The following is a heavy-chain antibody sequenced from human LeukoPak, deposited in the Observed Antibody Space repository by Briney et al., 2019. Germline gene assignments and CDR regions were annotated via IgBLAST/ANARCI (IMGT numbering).Heavy chain of an antibody. Sequence: LGGSLRLSCAASGLTVSSNYMSWVRQAPGKGLEWVSLIYSGGSTYYADSVKGRFTISRDNSKNRLYLQMNSLRVEDTAVYYCARLESSFGGYGLYFDFWGQGTLVTVSS. CDR2: IYSGGST. J-gene: IGHJ4*02. CDR1: GLTVSSNY. CDR3: ARLESSFGGYGLYFDF. V-gene: IGHV3-53*01. D-gene: IGHD5-12*01.